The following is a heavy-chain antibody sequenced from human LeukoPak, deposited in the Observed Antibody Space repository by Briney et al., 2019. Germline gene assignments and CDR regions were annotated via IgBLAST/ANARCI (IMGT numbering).Heavy chain of an antibody. Sequence: ASVKVSCKVSGYTLTELSMHWVRQAPGKGLEWMGGFDPEDGETIYAQKFQGRVTMTRNTSISTAYMELSSLRSEDTAVYYCARKGSYYDPRQGYYYYYYGMDVWGQGTTVTVSS. CDR1: GYTLTELS. D-gene: IGHD3-22*01. V-gene: IGHV1-24*01. CDR3: ARKGSYYDPRQGYYYYYYGMDV. J-gene: IGHJ6*02. CDR2: FDPEDGET.